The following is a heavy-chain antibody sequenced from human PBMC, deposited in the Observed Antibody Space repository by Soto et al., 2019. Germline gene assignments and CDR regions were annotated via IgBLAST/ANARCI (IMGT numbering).Heavy chain of an antibody. Sequence: QVQLVESGGGVVQPGRSLRLSCAASGFTFSGYGMHWVRQAPGKGLEWVAVISYDGSEKYYADSVKGRFTISRDSSKDTTYLQMNSLRSEDTAVYYCAKDLGKAAAPRSPPDYWGQGTLVTVSS. CDR3: AKDLGKAAAPRSPPDY. CDR2: ISYDGSEK. V-gene: IGHV3-30*18. J-gene: IGHJ4*02. D-gene: IGHD6-25*01. CDR1: GFTFSGYG.